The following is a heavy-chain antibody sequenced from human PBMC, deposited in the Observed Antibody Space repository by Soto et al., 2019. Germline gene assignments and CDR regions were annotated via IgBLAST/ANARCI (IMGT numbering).Heavy chain of an antibody. V-gene: IGHV3-21*01. CDR1: GFTFSSYI. D-gene: IGHD3-16*01. Sequence: GGSLRLSCAASGFTFSSYIMNWVRQAPGKGLEWVSSISSSSSYIYYADSVKGRFTISRDNAKNSLYLQMNSLRAEDTAVYYCARDWGYYYYYGMDVWGQGTTVTVSS. CDR3: ARDWGYYYYYGMDV. CDR2: ISSSSSYI. J-gene: IGHJ6*02.